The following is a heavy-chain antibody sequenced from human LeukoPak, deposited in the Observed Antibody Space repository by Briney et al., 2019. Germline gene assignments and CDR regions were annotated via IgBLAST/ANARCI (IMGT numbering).Heavy chain of an antibody. J-gene: IGHJ4*02. CDR1: EYSFTSYW. D-gene: IGHD3-10*01. CDR2: INPGNSDT. Sequence: GESLKISCKGSEYSFTSYWIGWVRQMPGKGLEWMAIINPGNSDTRYSPSFQGQVTISADKSISTAYLQWSSLQASDTAIYYCARHFDGGSGNYYVADYWGQGTLVTVSS. V-gene: IGHV5-51*01. CDR3: ARHFDGGSGNYYVADY.